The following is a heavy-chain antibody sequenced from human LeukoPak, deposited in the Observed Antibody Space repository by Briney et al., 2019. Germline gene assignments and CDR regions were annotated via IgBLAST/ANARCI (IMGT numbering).Heavy chain of an antibody. Sequence: GRSLRLSCAASGFTFSSYAMHWVRQAPGKGLEWVAVISYDGSNKYYADSVKGRFTNSRDNSKNTLYLQMNSLRAEDTAVYYCAREEVVVVAATRFLFDYWGQGTLVTVSS. J-gene: IGHJ4*02. D-gene: IGHD2-15*01. CDR2: ISYDGSNK. CDR1: GFTFSSYA. V-gene: IGHV3-30*04. CDR3: AREEVVVVAATRFLFDY.